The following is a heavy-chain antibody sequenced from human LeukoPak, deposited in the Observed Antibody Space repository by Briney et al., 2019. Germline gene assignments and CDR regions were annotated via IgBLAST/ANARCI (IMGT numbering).Heavy chain of an antibody. J-gene: IGHJ3*02. Sequence: ASVKVSCKASGYTFTSYDINWVRQATGQGLEWMGWMNPNSGNTGYAQKFQGRVTITRNISISTAYMELSSLRSEDTAVYYCARVAGTTHHDAFDIWGQGTMVTVSS. D-gene: IGHD1-1*01. CDR3: ARVAGTTHHDAFDI. V-gene: IGHV1-8*03. CDR1: GYTFTSYD. CDR2: MNPNSGNT.